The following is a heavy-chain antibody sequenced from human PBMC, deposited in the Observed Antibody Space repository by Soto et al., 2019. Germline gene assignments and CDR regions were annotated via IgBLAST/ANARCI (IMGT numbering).Heavy chain of an antibody. Sequence: EVQLLESGGGLVQPGGSLRLSCAASGFTFNSYAMSWVRQAPGKGLEWVSAIGSDGTAIQYADSVKGRFTISKDNSNDMLYFQMNSLRAEDTAVYYCVRPGLTVPGTWYFDHWGQGALVTVSS. CDR3: VRPGLTVPGTWYFDH. D-gene: IGHD6-19*01. CDR2: IGSDGTAI. V-gene: IGHV3-23*05. CDR1: GFTFNSYA. J-gene: IGHJ4*02.